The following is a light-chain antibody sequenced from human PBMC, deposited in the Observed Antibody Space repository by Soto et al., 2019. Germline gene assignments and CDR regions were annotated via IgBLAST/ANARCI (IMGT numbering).Light chain of an antibody. CDR2: DDD. Sequence: SYELTPPPSVAGAPGRTATITCGGNNIGSKIVHWYHQKPGQAPVLVVYDDDDRPSGIPERISGSNSGNTATLTISRVEAGDEADYYCQVWDSSSDKYVFGNGTKVTV. V-gene: IGLV3-21*02. CDR3: QVWDSSSDKYV. CDR1: NIGSKI. J-gene: IGLJ1*01.